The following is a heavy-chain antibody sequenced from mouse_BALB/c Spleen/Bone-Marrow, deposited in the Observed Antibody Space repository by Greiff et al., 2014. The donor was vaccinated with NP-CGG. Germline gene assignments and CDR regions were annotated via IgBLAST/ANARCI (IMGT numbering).Heavy chain of an antibody. CDR2: IHPNSGNT. CDR3: ARYWSGFAY. CDR1: GYTFTSSW. Sequence: VKLVESGSVLVRPGASVKLSCKASGYTFTSSWMHWAEQRPGQGLEWIGEIHPNSGNTNYNEKFKGKATLTVDTSSSTAYVDLSSLTSEDSAVYYCARYWSGFAYWGQGTLVTVSA. V-gene: IGHV1S130*01. J-gene: IGHJ3*01. D-gene: IGHD4-1*01.